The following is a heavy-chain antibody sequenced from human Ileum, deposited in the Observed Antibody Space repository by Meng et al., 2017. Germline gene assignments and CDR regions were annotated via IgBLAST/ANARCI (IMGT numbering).Heavy chain of an antibody. V-gene: IGHV7-4-1*02. J-gene: IGHJ4*02. CDR2: INTNTGDP. CDR3: AREPRRFDH. CDR1: GYTFTNYG. Sequence: QVQLVQSGSELTNPGASVKVSCKGSGYTFTNYGMNWVRQAPGQGLEWMGWINTNTGDPTYAQAFTGRFVFSLDTSVNTAYLQISSLKAEDTAIYYCAREPRRFDHWGQGTLVTVSS.